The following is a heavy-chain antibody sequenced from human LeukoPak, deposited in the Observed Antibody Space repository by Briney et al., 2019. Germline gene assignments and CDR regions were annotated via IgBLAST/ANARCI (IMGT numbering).Heavy chain of an antibody. J-gene: IGHJ6*02. Sequence: PGGSLRLSCAASGFTVSSNYMSWVRQAPGKGLEWVSVIYSGGSTYYADSVKGRFTISRDNSKNTLYLQMNSLRAEDTAVYYCASSRRDGYAAFFLGRYYGMDVWGQGTTVTVSS. CDR1: GFTVSSNY. CDR3: ASSRRDGYAAFFLGRYYGMDV. CDR2: IYSGGST. V-gene: IGHV3-66*01. D-gene: IGHD5-24*01.